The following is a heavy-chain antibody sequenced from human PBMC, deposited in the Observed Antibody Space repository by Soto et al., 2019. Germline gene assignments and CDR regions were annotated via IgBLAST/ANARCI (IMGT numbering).Heavy chain of an antibody. J-gene: IGHJ4*02. Sequence: DVQLLESGGGLVQPEGSLRLSCAASGFTFSSYALGWVRQGPGKGLEWVAVVSTGGSTHYADSVRGRFTLSRDNYKITLSLQVNSVTAEDTAVYFCAKRCGAGGHFDYWGQGALVTVSS. V-gene: IGHV3-23*01. D-gene: IGHD2-21*01. CDR2: VSTGGST. CDR1: GFTFSSYA. CDR3: AKRCGAGGHFDY.